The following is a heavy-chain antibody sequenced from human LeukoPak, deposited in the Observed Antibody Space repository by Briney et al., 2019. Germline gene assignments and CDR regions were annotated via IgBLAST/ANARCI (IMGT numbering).Heavy chain of an antibody. Sequence: ASVKVSCKASGYTFTGYYMHWVRQAPGQGLEWMGWISPNSGGTNYAQKFQGWVTMTRDTSISTAYMELSRLRSDDTAVYYCAAHYYDSSGAFDYWGQGTLVTVSS. CDR2: ISPNSGGT. CDR1: GYTFTGYY. V-gene: IGHV1-2*04. J-gene: IGHJ4*02. D-gene: IGHD3-22*01. CDR3: AAHYYDSSGAFDY.